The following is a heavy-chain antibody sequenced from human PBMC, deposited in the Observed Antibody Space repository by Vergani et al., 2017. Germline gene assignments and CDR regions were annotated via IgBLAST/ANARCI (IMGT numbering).Heavy chain of an antibody. CDR3: AKVRVSSGYYFDY. Sequence: EVQLVESGGGLVQPGRSLRLSCAASGFTFDDYVMHWVRQAPGKGLEWVSGISWNSGSIGHADSVKGRFTISRDNAKNSLYLQMNSLRAEDTALYYCAKVRVSSGYYFDYWGQGTLVTVSS. CDR2: ISWNSGSI. V-gene: IGHV3-9*01. CDR1: GFTFDDYV. J-gene: IGHJ4*02. D-gene: IGHD3-22*01.